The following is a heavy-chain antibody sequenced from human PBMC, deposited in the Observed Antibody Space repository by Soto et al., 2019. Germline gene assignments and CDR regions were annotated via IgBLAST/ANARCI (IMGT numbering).Heavy chain of an antibody. CDR1: GYTFTSYG. J-gene: IGHJ6*02. V-gene: IGHV1-18*01. CDR3: ARHIVVVPAASPAYYYGMDV. CDR2: ISAYNGNT. D-gene: IGHD2-2*01. Sequence: ASVKVSCKASGYTFTSYGISWVRQAPGQGLEWMGWISAYNGNTNYAQKLQGRVTMTTDTSTSTAYMELRSLRSDDTAVYYCARHIVVVPAASPAYYYGMDVWGQGTTVTVSS.